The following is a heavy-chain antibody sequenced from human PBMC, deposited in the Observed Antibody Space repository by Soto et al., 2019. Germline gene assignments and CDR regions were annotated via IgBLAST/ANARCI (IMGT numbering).Heavy chain of an antibody. CDR1: GYTLTELS. CDR3: ATIGCSSTSCENWFDP. V-gene: IGHV1-24*01. CDR2: FDPEDGET. D-gene: IGHD2-2*01. Sequence: QVQLVQSGAEVKKPGASVKVSCKVSGYTLTELSMHWVRQAPGKGLEWMGGFDPEDGETIYAQKFQGRVTMTEDTSTDTAYMELSSLRSEDTAVYYCATIGCSSTSCENWFDPWGQGTLVTVSS. J-gene: IGHJ5*02.